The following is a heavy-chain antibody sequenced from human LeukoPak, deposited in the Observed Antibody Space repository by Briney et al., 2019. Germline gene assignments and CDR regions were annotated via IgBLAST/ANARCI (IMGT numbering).Heavy chain of an antibody. CDR2: MFYSSST. V-gene: IGHV4-59*01. Sequence: SETLSLTCTVSGGSISDFYWSWLRQPPGKGLEWIGYMFYSSSTNYSPSLESRVSISVDTSKNQFSLSLTSVTAADTAVYYCARVLGGLPVIWGPGSLVTVSS. D-gene: IGHD3-16*01. CDR3: ARVLGGLPVI. CDR1: GGSISDFY. J-gene: IGHJ4*02.